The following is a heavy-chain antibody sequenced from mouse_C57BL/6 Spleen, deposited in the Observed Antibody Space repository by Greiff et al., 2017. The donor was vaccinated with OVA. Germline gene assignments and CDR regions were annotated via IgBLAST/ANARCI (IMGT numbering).Heavy chain of an antibody. D-gene: IGHD1-1*01. V-gene: IGHV10-3*01. CDR3: VRGALYYGSSLYYAMDY. Sequence: EVQGVESGGGLVQPKGSLKLSCAASGFTFNTYAMHWVRQAPGKGLEWVARIRSKSSNYATYYADSVKDRFTISRDDSQSMLYLQMNNLKTEDTAMYYCVRGALYYGSSLYYAMDYWGQGTSVTVSS. J-gene: IGHJ4*01. CDR2: IRSKSSNYAT. CDR1: GFTFNTYA.